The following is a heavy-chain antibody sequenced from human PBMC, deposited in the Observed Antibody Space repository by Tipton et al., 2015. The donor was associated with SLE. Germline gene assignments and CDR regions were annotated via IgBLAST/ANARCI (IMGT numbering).Heavy chain of an antibody. CDR2: IYSGGST. J-gene: IGHJ6*02. Sequence: SLRLSCAASGFTVSSNYMSWVRQAPGKGLEWVSVIYSGGSTYYADSVKGRFTISRDNSKNTLYLQMNSLRAEDTAVYYCGREGSSYSSYGMDVWGQGTTVTVSS. V-gene: IGHV3-66*01. CDR3: GREGSSYSSYGMDV. CDR1: GFTVSSNY.